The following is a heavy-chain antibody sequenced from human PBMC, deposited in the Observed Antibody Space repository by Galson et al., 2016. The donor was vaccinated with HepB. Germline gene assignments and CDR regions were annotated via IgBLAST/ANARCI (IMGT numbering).Heavy chain of an antibody. Sequence: SLRLSCAASGSTFSSNWMHWVRQAPGKGLVWVSRINTDGSTTNYADSVKGRFTISRDNAKNSLYLQMNSLRDEDTAVYYCARVDEGYYYLIDYWGQGTMVTVSS. J-gene: IGHJ3*01. CDR2: INTDGSTT. CDR1: GSTFSSNW. D-gene: IGHD3-22*01. V-gene: IGHV3-74*01. CDR3: ARVDEGYYYLIDY.